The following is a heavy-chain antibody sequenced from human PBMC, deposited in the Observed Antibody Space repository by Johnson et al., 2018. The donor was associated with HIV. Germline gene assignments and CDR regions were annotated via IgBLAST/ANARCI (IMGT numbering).Heavy chain of an antibody. D-gene: IGHD3-16*02. Sequence: VQLVESGGGLVQPGRSLRLSCAASGFTFDDYAMHWVRQAPGKGLEWDSGISWNSGTIDYADSVKGRFTISRDNAKNSLYLQMNSLRAEDTALYYCAKDMGVWGSYRPDAFDIWGQGTMVTVSS. CDR2: ISWNSGTI. V-gene: IGHV3-9*01. CDR3: AKDMGVWGSYRPDAFDI. J-gene: IGHJ3*02. CDR1: GFTFDDYA.